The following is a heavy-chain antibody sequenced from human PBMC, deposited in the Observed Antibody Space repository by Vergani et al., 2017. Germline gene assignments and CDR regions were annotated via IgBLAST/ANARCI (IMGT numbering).Heavy chain of an antibody. J-gene: IGHJ6*02. CDR3: AKKGGSLYYYGVDV. Sequence: QEQLLQSVGGVVQPGGSLRLSCIGSGYTFGHFDMQWVRQAPGKGLAWVAFIRYDGSNPQYIDSVKGRFTISRDNSKDTLFLQMNGLRPEDTGTYFCAKKGGSLYYYGVDVWGQGTTITVSS. CDR2: IRYDGSNP. V-gene: IGHV3-30*02. CDR1: GYTFGHFD. D-gene: IGHD1-26*01.